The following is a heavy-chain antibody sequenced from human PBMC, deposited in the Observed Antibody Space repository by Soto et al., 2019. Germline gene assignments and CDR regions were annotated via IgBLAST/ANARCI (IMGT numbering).Heavy chain of an antibody. J-gene: IGHJ4*02. Sequence: GGSLRLSCAASGFTFSNAWMNWVRQAPGKGLEWVGRIKSKTDGGTTDYAAPVKGRFSISRDDSKNTLYLQMNSLKTEDTAVYYCTTDLWAIAVAVPFDYWGQGTLVTVSS. D-gene: IGHD6-19*01. CDR2: IKSKTDGGTT. V-gene: IGHV3-15*07. CDR1: GFTFSNAW. CDR3: TTDLWAIAVAVPFDY.